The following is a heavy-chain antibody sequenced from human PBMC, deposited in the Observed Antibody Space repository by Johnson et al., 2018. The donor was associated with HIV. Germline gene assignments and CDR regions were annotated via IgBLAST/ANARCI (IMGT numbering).Heavy chain of an antibody. D-gene: IGHD3-22*01. CDR3: AREGTFYYDSSGYDNAFVI. J-gene: IGHJ3*02. Sequence: VQLVESGGGLVQPGGSLRLSCAASGFTFSSYWMHWVRQAPGKGLVWVSRINSDGSSTNYADSVKGRFTISRDNAENTLYLQMNSLRAEDTAVYYCAREGTFYYDSSGYDNAFVIWGRGTMVTVSS. CDR2: INSDGSST. CDR1: GFTFSSYW. V-gene: IGHV3-74*01.